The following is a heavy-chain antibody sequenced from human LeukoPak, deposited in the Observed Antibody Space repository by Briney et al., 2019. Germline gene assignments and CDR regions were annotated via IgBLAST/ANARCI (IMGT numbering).Heavy chain of an antibody. CDR1: GGSISSSHYY. V-gene: IGHV4-39*01. J-gene: IGHJ6*03. CDR3: ARQTSDYYYYYIDV. Sequence: PSETLSLTCTVSGGSISSSHYYWGWIRQPPGKGLEWIGTLYYSGTTYYNPSLESRVTISEETSKNQFSLTLRSVTAADTAVYYCARQTSDYYYYYIDVWGKGTTVTVSS. CDR2: LYYSGTT.